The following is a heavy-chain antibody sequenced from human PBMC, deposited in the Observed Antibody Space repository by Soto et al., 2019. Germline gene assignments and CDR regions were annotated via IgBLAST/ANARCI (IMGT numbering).Heavy chain of an antibody. CDR2: IKPISDIT. J-gene: IGHJ5*02. CDR3: ARDPSTINKLIGVWFDP. Sequence: QIRLVQSGAEVQKPGSSVRVSCKASGDTFGRFTINWVRQAPGQELEWMGGIKPISDITNYAQRFQGRVTFTADASTSTVYLELSSLRSEDTAMYYCARDPSTINKLIGVWFDPWGQGTLVTVSS. D-gene: IGHD4-4*01. V-gene: IGHV1-69*01. CDR1: GDTFGRFT.